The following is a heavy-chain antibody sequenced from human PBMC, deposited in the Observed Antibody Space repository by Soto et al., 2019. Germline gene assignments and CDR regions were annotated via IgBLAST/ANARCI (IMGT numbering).Heavy chain of an antibody. D-gene: IGHD2-2*01. CDR2: MFHSGST. V-gene: IGHV4-38-2*01. CDR3: ARGHIVVVPTVGWLEP. J-gene: IGHJ5*02. CDR1: GYFISSGYY. Sequence: SETLSLTCAVSGYFISSGYYWGWIRQPPGKGLERIGSMFHSGSTHYNPSLKSRVTISVDTAKNHFSLRLSSVTGSDTAVYYCARGHIVVVPTVGWLEPCGQGTLVIFSS.